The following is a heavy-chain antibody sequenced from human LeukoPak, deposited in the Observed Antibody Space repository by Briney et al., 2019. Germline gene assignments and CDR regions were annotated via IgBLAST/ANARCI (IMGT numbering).Heavy chain of an antibody. CDR1: GYTFTSYD. D-gene: IGHD3-22*01. CDR3: ARGFLGYDSSDYAFSYY. CDR2: MNPNNGNT. J-gene: IGHJ4*02. V-gene: IGHV1-8*01. Sequence: ASVKVSCKASGYTFTSYDINWVRPATGQGLEWMGWMNPNNGNTGYAQRFQGRVTLTRDTSISTAYMELSSLRSEDTAVYYCARGFLGYDSSDYAFSYYWGQGTLVTVSS.